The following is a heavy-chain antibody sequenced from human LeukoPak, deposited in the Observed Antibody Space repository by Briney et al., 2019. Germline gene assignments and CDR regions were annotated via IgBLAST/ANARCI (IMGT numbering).Heavy chain of an antibody. CDR1: GYTFTSYA. D-gene: IGHD6-13*01. J-gene: IGHJ4*02. V-gene: IGHV1-3*01. Sequence: LVASVKVSCKASGYTFTSYAMHWVRQAPGQRLEWMGWINAGNGNTKYSQKFQGRVTITRDTSASTAYMELSSLRSEDTAVYYCARLGIAVAGRPEFYFDYWGQGTLVTVSS. CDR3: ARLGIAVAGRPEFYFDY. CDR2: INAGNGNT.